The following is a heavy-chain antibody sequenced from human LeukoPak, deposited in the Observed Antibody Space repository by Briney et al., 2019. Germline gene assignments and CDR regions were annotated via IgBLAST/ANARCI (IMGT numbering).Heavy chain of an antibody. CDR1: GYTFTSYY. CDR2: INPSGGST. CDR3: ARNGRIAVAGMGAWFDP. J-gene: IGHJ5*02. V-gene: IGHV1-46*01. D-gene: IGHD6-19*01. Sequence: ASMKVSCKASGYTFTSYYMHWVRQAPGQGLEWMGIINPSGGSTSYAQKFQGRVTMTRDTSTSTVYMELSSLRSEDTAVYYCARNGRIAVAGMGAWFDPWGQGTLVTVSS.